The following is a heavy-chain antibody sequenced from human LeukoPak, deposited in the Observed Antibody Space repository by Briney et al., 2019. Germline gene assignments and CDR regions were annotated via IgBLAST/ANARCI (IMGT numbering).Heavy chain of an antibody. CDR2: ISAYNGNT. CDR3: ARERGGRECSGGSCYYFDY. V-gene: IGHV1-18*01. CDR1: GYTFTSYG. Sequence: ASVKVSCKASGYTFTSYGISWVRQAPGQGLEWMGWISAYNGNTNHAQKLQGRVTMTTDTSTSTAYMELRSLRSDDTAVYYCARERGGRECSGGSCYYFDYWGQGTLVTVSS. J-gene: IGHJ4*02. D-gene: IGHD2-15*01.